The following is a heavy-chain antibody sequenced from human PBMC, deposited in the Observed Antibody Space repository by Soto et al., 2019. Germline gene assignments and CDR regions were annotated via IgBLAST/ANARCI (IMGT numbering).Heavy chain of an antibody. CDR2: IYSSGSN. D-gene: IGHD2-8*01. Sequence: KTSETLSLTCTVSGGSVSSDTHYWSWIRPPTGKRLEGNGFIYSSGSNNYNPSLKSRVTMSVDTTKNQFTLKLRSVIVADTSVYHCARFVRSCKSTICYHRADVWGQGTTVTVSS. CDR1: GGSVSSDTHY. V-gene: IGHV4-61*10. CDR3: ARFVRSCKSTICYHRADV. J-gene: IGHJ6*02.